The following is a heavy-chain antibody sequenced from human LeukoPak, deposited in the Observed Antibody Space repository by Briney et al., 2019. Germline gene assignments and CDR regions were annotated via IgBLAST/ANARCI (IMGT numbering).Heavy chain of an antibody. CDR2: ISTGVSSE. Sequence: GGSLRLSCAASGLTLSDYYKSWIRQAPGKGLEWVSYISTGVSSEFYAESVKGRFTISRDNAKNTLYLQMNSLRVEDTAVYYCARYYYGYWGQGTLVTVSS. CDR3: ARYYYGY. V-gene: IGHV3-11*04. J-gene: IGHJ4*02. CDR1: GLTLSDYY.